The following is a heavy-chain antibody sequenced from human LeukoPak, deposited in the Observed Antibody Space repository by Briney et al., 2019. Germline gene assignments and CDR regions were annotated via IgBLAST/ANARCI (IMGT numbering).Heavy chain of an antibody. V-gene: IGHV3-30-3*01. CDR1: GYTFSSYA. CDR3: ARDLADSRGYYSSFDY. J-gene: IGHJ4*02. CDR2: ISYDGSNK. Sequence: GGSLRLSCAASGYTFSSYAMHWVRQAPGKGLEWVAVISYDGSNKYYADSVKGRFTISRDNSKNTLYLQMNSLRAEDTAVYYCARDLADSRGYYSSFDYWGQGTLVTASS. D-gene: IGHD3-22*01.